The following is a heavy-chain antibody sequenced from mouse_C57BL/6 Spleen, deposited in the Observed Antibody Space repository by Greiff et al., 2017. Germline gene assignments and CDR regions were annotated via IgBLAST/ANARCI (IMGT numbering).Heavy chain of an antibody. CDR1: GFTFSDYY. CDR2: INYDGSST. V-gene: IGHV5-16*01. J-gene: IGHJ4*01. Sequence: EVNVVESEGGLVQPGSSMKLSCTASGFTFSDYYMAWVRQVPEKGLEWVANINYDGSSTYYLDSLKSRFIISRDNAKNILYLQMSSLKFEDTATYYCARADYAMDYWGQGTSVTVSS. CDR3: ARADYAMDY.